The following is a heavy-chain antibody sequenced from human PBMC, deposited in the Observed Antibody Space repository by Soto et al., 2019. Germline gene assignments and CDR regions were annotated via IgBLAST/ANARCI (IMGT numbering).Heavy chain of an antibody. CDR2: ISYDGSNK. D-gene: IGHD6-19*01. J-gene: IGHJ4*02. CDR3: ARDGISGIAVAGTLDY. CDR1: GFTFSSYA. V-gene: IGHV3-30-3*01. Sequence: QVQLVESGGGVVQPGRSLRLSCAASGFTFSSYAMHWVRQAPGKGLEWVAVISYDGSNKYYADSVKGRFTISRDNSKNTLYRQMNSLRAEDTAVYYCARDGISGIAVAGTLDYWGQGTLVTVSS.